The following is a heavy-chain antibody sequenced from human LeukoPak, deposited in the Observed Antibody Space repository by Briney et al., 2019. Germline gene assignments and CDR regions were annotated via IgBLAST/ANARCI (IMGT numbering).Heavy chain of an antibody. J-gene: IGHJ6*03. CDR3: AREEQLVPYYYYYMDV. CDR2: IKQDGSEK. Sequence: PGGSLRLSCAASGFTFSSYWMSWVRQAPGKGLEWVANIKQDGSEKYYVGSVKGRFTISRDNAKNSLYLQMNSLRAEDTAVYYCAREEQLVPYYYYYMDVWGKGTTVTVSS. D-gene: IGHD6-6*01. CDR1: GFTFSSYW. V-gene: IGHV3-7*01.